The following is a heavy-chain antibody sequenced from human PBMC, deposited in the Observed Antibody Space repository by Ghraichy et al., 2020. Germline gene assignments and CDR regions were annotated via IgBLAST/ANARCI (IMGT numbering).Heavy chain of an antibody. CDR2: INPNSGGT. CDR1: GYTFTGYY. J-gene: IGHJ5*02. CDR3: ARDRKSSSCNWFDP. D-gene: IGHD6-13*01. V-gene: IGHV1-2*02. Sequence: ASVKVSCKASGYTFTGYYMHWVRQAPGQGLEWMGWINPNSGGTNYAQKFQGRVTMTRDTSISTAYMELSRLRSDDTAVYYCARDRKSSSCNWFDPWGQGTLVTVSS.